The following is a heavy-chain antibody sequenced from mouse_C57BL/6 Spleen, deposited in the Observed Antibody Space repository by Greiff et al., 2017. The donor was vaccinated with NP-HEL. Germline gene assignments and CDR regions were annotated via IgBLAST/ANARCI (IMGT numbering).Heavy chain of an antibody. CDR1: GFTFSSYA. CDR3: ARDGYYVPFDY. J-gene: IGHJ2*01. V-gene: IGHV5-4*01. Sequence: EVQLVESGGGLVKPGGSLKLSCAASGFTFSSYAMSWVRQTPDKRLEWVATISDGGSYTYYPDNVKGRFTISRDNAKNNLYLQMSHLKSEDTAMYYCARDGYYVPFDYWGQGTTLTVSS. D-gene: IGHD2-3*01. CDR2: ISDGGSYT.